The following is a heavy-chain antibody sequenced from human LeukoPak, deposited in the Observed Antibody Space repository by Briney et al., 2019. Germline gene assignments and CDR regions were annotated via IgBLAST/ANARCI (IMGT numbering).Heavy chain of an antibody. CDR2: IKQEGGEK. J-gene: IGHJ3*02. V-gene: IGHV3-7*01. Sequence: GGPLRLPCAASGFTFGSYWMSGVPQAPGKGVEGGANIKQEGGEKYYVDSVKGRFIISSDKAKTSLYLQMNSMRAEDTAVYYCARRGYYDFWSGLDALDIWGQGTMVTVSS. CDR1: GFTFGSYW. D-gene: IGHD3-3*01. CDR3: ARRGYYDFWSGLDALDI.